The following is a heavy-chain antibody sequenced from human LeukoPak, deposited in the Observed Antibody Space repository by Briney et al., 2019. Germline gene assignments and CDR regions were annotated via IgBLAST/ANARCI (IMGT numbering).Heavy chain of an antibody. CDR1: GGIFSSYA. Sequence: ASVKVSCKASGGIFSSYAISWVRQAPGQGLVWMGRIIPILGIANYAQKFQGRVTITADKSTSTAYMDLSSLRSEDTAVYYCARDLPPYYFDYWGQGTLVTVSS. J-gene: IGHJ4*02. CDR3: ARDLPPYYFDY. V-gene: IGHV1-69*04. CDR2: IIPILGIA.